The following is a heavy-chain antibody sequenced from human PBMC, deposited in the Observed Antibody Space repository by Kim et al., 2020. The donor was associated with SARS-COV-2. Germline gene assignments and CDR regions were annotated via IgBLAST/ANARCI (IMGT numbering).Heavy chain of an antibody. D-gene: IGHD3-10*01. V-gene: IGHV1-18*01. J-gene: IGHJ6*02. CDR3: ARAWLGYYYGMDV. Sequence: YAQKLQGRVTMTTDTSTSTAYMELRSLRSDDTAVYYCARAWLGYYYGMDVWGQGTTVTVSS.